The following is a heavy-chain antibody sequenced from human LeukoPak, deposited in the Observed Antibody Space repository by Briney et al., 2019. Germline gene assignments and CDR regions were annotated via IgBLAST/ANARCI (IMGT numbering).Heavy chain of an antibody. CDR2: INHSGST. CDR3: ARAKGCIVATIHPYGYYYYGMDV. V-gene: IGHV4-34*01. D-gene: IGHD5-12*01. Sequence: SETLSLTCAVYGGPFSGYYWSWIRQPPGKGLEWIGEINHSGSTNYNPSLKSRVTISVDTSKNQFSLKLSSVTAADTAVYYCARAKGCIVATIHPYGYYYYGMDVWGQGTTVTVSS. CDR1: GGPFSGYY. J-gene: IGHJ6*02.